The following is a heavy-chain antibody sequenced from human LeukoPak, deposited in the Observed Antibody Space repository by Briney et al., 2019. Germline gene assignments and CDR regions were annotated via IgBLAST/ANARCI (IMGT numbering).Heavy chain of an antibody. V-gene: IGHV4-59*01. CDR1: GGSMNSYS. D-gene: IGHD3-9*01. CDR3: ARVGYDILTGYYVRSYYYYGMDV. J-gene: IGHJ6*02. CDR2: IYYSGST. Sequence: SETLSLTCTVSGGSMNSYSWSWLRQPPGKGLEWIGYIYYSGSTNYNPSLKSRVTMSVDTSKNQFSLKLSSVTAADTAVYYCARVGYDILTGYYVRSYYYYGMDVWGQGTTVTVSS.